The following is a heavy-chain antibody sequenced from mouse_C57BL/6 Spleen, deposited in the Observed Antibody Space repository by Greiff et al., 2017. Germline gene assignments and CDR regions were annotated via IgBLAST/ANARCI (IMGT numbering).Heavy chain of an antibody. CDR2: ISDGGSYT. D-gene: IGHD2-4*01. V-gene: IGHV5-4*03. CDR1: GFTFSSYA. Sequence: EVKLVESGGGLVKPGGSLKLSCAASGFTFSSYAMSWVRQTPEKRLEWVATISDGGSYTYYPDNVKGRFTISRDNAKNNLYLQMSHLKSEDTAMYYCARGGSYDYPYYFDYWGQGTTLTVSS. J-gene: IGHJ2*01. CDR3: ARGGSYDYPYYFDY.